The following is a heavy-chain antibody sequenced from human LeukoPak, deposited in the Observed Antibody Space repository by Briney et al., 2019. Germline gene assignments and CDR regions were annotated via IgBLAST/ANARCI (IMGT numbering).Heavy chain of an antibody. V-gene: IGHV4-38-2*01. CDR2: IYHNGDS. CDR1: GYSISSGYY. J-gene: IGHJ5*02. Sequence: PSETLSLTCAVSGYSISSGYYWGWIRQPPGEGLEWIASIYHNGDSYYNSSLKSRVTISVDTSKNQFSLKVSSVTAADTALYYCASQGSCSNTNCNRWFDPWGQGTLVIVSS. CDR3: ASQGSCSNTNCNRWFDP. D-gene: IGHD2-2*01.